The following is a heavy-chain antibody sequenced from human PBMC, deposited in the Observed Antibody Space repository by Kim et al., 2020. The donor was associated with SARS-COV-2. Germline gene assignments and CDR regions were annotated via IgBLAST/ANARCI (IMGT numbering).Heavy chain of an antibody. D-gene: IGHD3-3*01. Sequence: SETLSLTCTVSGGSISSGGYYWSCIRQHPGKGLEWIGYIYYSGSTYYNPSLKSRVTISVDTSKNQFSLKLSSVTAADTAVYYCARVARITIFGVVNSAFDIWGQGTMVTVSS. J-gene: IGHJ3*02. CDR3: ARVARITIFGVVNSAFDI. V-gene: IGHV4-31*03. CDR1: GGSISSGGYY. CDR2: IYYSGST.